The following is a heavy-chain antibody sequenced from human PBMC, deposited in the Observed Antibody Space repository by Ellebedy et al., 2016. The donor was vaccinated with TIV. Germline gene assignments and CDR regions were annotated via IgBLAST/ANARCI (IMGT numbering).Heavy chain of an antibody. Sequence: GESLKISXAASGFTFRSYAMSWVRQAPGKGLEWVSYISGSGGSTYYTDSVKGRFTISRDSSRNTLYLQMNSLRAGDTAVYYCAKIRIRSVAGAGDFDFWGQGTLVTVSS. CDR1: GFTFRSYA. V-gene: IGHV3-23*01. CDR2: ISGSGGST. D-gene: IGHD6-19*01. CDR3: AKIRIRSVAGAGDFDF. J-gene: IGHJ4*02.